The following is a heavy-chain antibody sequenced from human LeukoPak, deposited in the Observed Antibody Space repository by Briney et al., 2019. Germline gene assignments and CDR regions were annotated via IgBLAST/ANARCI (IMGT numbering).Heavy chain of an antibody. Sequence: SQTLSLTCAISGDSVSSNSAAWNWIRQSPPRGLEWLGRTYYRSKWYNDYAVSVRGRITINPDTSKNQFSLLLNSVTPEYTAVYYCARYSGLGVPDYWGQGTLVTVSS. CDR3: ARYSGLGVPDY. CDR2: TYYRSKWYN. D-gene: IGHD2-21*01. V-gene: IGHV6-1*01. J-gene: IGHJ4*02. CDR1: GDSVSSNSAA.